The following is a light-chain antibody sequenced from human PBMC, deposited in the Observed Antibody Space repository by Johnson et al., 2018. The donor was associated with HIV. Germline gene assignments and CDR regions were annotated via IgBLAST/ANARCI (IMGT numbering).Light chain of an antibody. J-gene: IGLJ1*01. CDR2: ENN. Sequence: FVLTQPPSVSAAPGQKVTISCSGSSSNIGNNYVSWYQQLPGTAPKLHIYENNKRPSGIPDRFSGSKSGTSASLAISGLQSEDEADYYCGTWDSSLRTGFFGTGTKVTVL. CDR1: SSNIGNNY. V-gene: IGLV1-51*02. CDR3: GTWDSSLRTGF.